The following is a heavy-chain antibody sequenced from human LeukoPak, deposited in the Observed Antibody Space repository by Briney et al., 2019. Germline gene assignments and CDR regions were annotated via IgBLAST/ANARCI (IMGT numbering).Heavy chain of an antibody. CDR1: GFTFSSYA. J-gene: IGHJ6*03. D-gene: IGHD6-19*01. CDR2: ISGSGGST. V-gene: IGHV3-23*01. Sequence: PGGSLRLSCAASGFTFSSYAMSWVRQAPGKGLEWVSAISGSGGSTYYADSVKGRFTISRDNSKNTLYLQMNSLRAEDTAVYYCAKGVKRWQWPERSPLYYYYYYMDVWGKGTTVTVSS. CDR3: AKGVKRWQWPERSPLYYYYYYMDV.